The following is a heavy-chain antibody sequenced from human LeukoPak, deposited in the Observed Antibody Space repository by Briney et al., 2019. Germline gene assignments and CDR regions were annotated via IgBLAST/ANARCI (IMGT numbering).Heavy chain of an antibody. Sequence: ASVKVSCKASGYPFIGNYIHWVRQAPGQGLEWMGWINPNSGGTNYAQKFQGWVTMTRDTSISTAYMELSRLRSDDTAVYYCARSFSSFDAFDIWGQGTMVTVSS. CDR3: ARSFSSFDAFDI. CDR2: INPNSGGT. D-gene: IGHD6-6*01. J-gene: IGHJ3*02. CDR1: GYPFIGNY. V-gene: IGHV1-2*04.